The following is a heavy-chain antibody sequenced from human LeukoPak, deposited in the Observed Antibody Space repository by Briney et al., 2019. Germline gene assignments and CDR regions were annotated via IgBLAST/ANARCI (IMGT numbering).Heavy chain of an antibody. J-gene: IGHJ5*02. Sequence: NPSETLSLTCTVSGGSISSSSYYWGWIRQPPGKGLEWIGSIYYSGSTYYNPSLKSRVTISVDTSKNQFSLKLSSVTAADTAVYYCARERGGSQYSRVEPFDPWGQGTLVTVSS. CDR1: GGSISSSSYY. D-gene: IGHD6-6*01. CDR3: ARERGGSQYSRVEPFDP. CDR2: IYYSGST. V-gene: IGHV4-39*07.